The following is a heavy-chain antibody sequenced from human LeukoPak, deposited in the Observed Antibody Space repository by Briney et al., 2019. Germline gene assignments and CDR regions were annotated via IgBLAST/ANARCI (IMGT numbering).Heavy chain of an antibody. D-gene: IGHD5-18*01. CDR2: ISSSGSTI. Sequence: GGSLRLSCAASGFTFSSHAMSWVRQAPGKGLEWVSYISSSGSTIYYSDSVKGRFTISRDNAKNSLYLQMNSLRAEDTAVYYCARVGYSYGLDYFDYWGQGNLVTVSS. J-gene: IGHJ4*02. V-gene: IGHV3-48*03. CDR1: GFTFSSHA. CDR3: ARVGYSYGLDYFDY.